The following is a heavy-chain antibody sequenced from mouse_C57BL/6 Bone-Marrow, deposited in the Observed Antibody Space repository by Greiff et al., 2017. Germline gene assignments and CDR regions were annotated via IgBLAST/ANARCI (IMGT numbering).Heavy chain of an antibody. V-gene: IGHV1-81*01. CDR3: AREAVVPWYCDV. CDR1: GYTFTSYG. CDR2: IYPRSGNT. Sequence: VQLQQSGAELARPGASVKLSCTASGYTFTSYGISWVKQRTGQGLEWIGEIYPRSGNTYYNEKFKGKATLTADKSSSTAYMELRSLTSEDSAVYVCAREAVVPWYCDVWGTGTTVTVSS. J-gene: IGHJ1*03. D-gene: IGHD1-1*01.